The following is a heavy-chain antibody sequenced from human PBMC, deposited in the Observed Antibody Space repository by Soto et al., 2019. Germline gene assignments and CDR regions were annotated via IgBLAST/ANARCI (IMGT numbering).Heavy chain of an antibody. Sequence: PGGSLRLSCAASGFTFSSYAMSWVRQAPGKGLEWVSAISGSGGSTYYADSVKGRFTISRDNSKNTLYLQMNSLRAEDTAVYYCAKDYYDSSGYFLRFADYWGQGTLVTVSS. CDR2: ISGSGGST. D-gene: IGHD3-22*01. V-gene: IGHV3-23*01. CDR1: GFTFSSYA. J-gene: IGHJ4*02. CDR3: AKDYYDSSGYFLRFADY.